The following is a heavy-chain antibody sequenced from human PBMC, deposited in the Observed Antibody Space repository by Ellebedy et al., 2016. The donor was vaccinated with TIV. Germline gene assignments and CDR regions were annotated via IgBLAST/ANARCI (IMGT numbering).Heavy chain of an antibody. CDR3: ARETMANWFDP. CDR1: GFTFRTYG. D-gene: IGHD4/OR15-4a*01. Sequence: GESLKISCAASGFTFRTYGMHWVRQAPGKGLEWVAVIWYDGTDKYYADSLKGRFTISRDNSKNTLYLQMNSLRAEDTAVYYCARETMANWFDPWGQGTLVTVSS. CDR2: IWYDGTDK. V-gene: IGHV3-33*01. J-gene: IGHJ5*02.